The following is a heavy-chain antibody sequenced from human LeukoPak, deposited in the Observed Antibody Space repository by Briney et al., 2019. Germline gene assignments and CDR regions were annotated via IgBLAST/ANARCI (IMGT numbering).Heavy chain of an antibody. D-gene: IGHD3/OR15-3a*01. CDR2: IYYSGST. CDR1: GGSISSYY. V-gene: IGHV4-59*08. J-gene: IGHJ4*02. Sequence: PSETLSLTCTVSGGSISSYYWSWIRQPPGKGLEWIGYIYYSGSTDYNPSLESRVTILKDMSKNQLYLRLSSVTAADTAVYYCARSNDFWTGYYEKWGQGTLVTVSS. CDR3: ARSNDFWTGYYEK.